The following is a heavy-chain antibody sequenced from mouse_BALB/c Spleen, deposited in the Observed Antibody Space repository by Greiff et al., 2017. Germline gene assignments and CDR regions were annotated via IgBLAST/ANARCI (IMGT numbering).Heavy chain of an antibody. V-gene: IGHV5-6-3*01. CDR1: GFTFSSYG. CDR2: INSNGGST. Sequence: EVHLVESGGGLVQPGGSLKLSCAASGFTFSSYGMSWVRQTPDKRLELVATINSNGGSTYYPDSVKGRFTISRDNAKNTLYLQMSSLKSEDTAMYYCARGEGYYCWGQGTLVTVSA. J-gene: IGHJ3*01. CDR3: ARGEGYYC. D-gene: IGHD2-1*01.